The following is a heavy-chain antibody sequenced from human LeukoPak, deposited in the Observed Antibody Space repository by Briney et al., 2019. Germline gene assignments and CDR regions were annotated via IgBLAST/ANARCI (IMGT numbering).Heavy chain of an antibody. V-gene: IGHV4-59*11. CDR1: GYSITSGHY. CDR3: AKDGSGPGYGMDV. D-gene: IGHD6-19*01. J-gene: IGHJ6*02. CDR2: IYYSGST. Sequence: SETLSLTCTVSGYSITSGHYWGWLRQPPGKGLEWIGYIYYSGSTNYNPSLKSRVTISVDTSKNQFSLKLSSVTAADTAVYYCAKDGSGPGYGMDVWGQGTTVTVSS.